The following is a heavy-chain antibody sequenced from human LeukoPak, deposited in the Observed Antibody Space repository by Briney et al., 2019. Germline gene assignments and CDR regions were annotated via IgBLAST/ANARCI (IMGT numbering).Heavy chain of an antibody. CDR3: ARFTFQAAAGIRDSAFDI. Sequence: GGSLRLSCAASGFTFSSYSLNWVRQAPGKGLEWVSSISSSSSYIYYADSVKGRFTISRDNAKNSLYLQMNSLRAEDTAVYYCARFTFQAAAGIRDSAFDIWGQGTMVTVSS. D-gene: IGHD6-13*01. J-gene: IGHJ3*02. V-gene: IGHV3-21*01. CDR2: ISSSSSYI. CDR1: GFTFSSYS.